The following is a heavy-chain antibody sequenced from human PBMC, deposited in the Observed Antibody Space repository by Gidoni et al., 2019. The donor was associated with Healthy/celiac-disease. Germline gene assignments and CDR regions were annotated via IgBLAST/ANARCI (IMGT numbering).Heavy chain of an antibody. J-gene: IGHJ5*02. D-gene: IGHD3-10*01. V-gene: IGHV4-39*01. Sequence: QLQLQESGPGLVKPSETLSLTCTVSGGSISSSSYYWGWIRQPPGKGLEWIGSIYYSGSTYYNPSLKSRVTISVDTSKNQFSLKLSSVTAADTAVYYCASGDDYYGSGTSGDWFDPWGQGTLVTVSS. CDR1: GGSISSSSYY. CDR2: IYYSGST. CDR3: ASGDDYYGSGTSGDWFDP.